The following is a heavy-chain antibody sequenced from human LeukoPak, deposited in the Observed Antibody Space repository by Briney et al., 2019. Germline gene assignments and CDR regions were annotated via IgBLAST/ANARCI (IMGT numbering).Heavy chain of an antibody. CDR1: GPSISRYY. CDR3: ARAGTRVAATYLLKYIFDY. D-gene: IGHD2-15*01. J-gene: IGHJ4*02. V-gene: IGHV4-59*01. Sequence: SETLSLTCTVSGPSISRYYWSWIRQPPGKGLEWIGYIYYSGSTNYNPSLKSRVTISVDTSKNQFSLKLSSVTAADTAVYYCARAGTRVAATYLLKYIFDYWGQGTLVTVSS. CDR2: IYYSGST.